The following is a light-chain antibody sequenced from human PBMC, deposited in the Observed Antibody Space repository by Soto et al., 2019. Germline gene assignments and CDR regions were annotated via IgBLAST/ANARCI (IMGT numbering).Light chain of an antibody. J-gene: IGLJ2*01. CDR1: SSNIGAGYD. CDR3: QSYDSSLRVV. CDR2: GNS. Sequence: QSVLTQPPSVSGAPGQRVTISCTGSSSNIGAGYDVHWYQQLPGTAPKLLSYGNSNRPSGVPDRFSGSKSGTSASLAITGLQAEDEADYYCQSYDSSLRVVFGGGTKVTVL. V-gene: IGLV1-40*01.